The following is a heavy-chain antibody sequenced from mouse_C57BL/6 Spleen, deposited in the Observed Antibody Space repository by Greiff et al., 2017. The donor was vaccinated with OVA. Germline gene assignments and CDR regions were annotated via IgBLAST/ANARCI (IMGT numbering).Heavy chain of an antibody. D-gene: IGHD1-1*01. J-gene: IGHJ1*03. CDR1: GYTFTSYW. CDR2: IDPSDSYT. Sequence: QVQLQQPGAELVRPGTSVKLSCKASGYTFTSYWMHWVKQRPGQGLEWIGVIDPSDSYTNYNQKFKGKATLTVDTSSSTAYMQLSSLTSEDSAVYYCARSPSTTVVDWYFDVWGTGTTVTVSS. V-gene: IGHV1-59*01. CDR3: ARSPSTTVVDWYFDV.